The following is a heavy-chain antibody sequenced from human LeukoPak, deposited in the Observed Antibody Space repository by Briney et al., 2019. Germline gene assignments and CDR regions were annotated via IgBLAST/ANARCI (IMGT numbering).Heavy chain of an antibody. Sequence: ASVKVSCKASGYTFTSYDINWVRQATGQGLEWMGWINPNSGGTNYAQKFQGWVTMTRDTSISTAYMELSRLRSDDTAVYYCARLPGRDFRGAFDIWGQGTMVTVSS. D-gene: IGHD2-21*02. J-gene: IGHJ3*02. V-gene: IGHV1-2*04. CDR3: ARLPGRDFRGAFDI. CDR1: GYTFTSYD. CDR2: INPNSGGT.